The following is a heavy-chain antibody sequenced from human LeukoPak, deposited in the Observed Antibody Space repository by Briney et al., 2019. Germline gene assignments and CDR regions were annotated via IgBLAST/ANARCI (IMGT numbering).Heavy chain of an antibody. Sequence: PGGSLRLSCVASGFTFSNYAMTWVRQAPGKGLEWVSGISSNSYIHYADSVKGRFTVSRDNAENSLYLQMSSLRAEDTAVYYCARLPGYYYYYYYMDVWGKGTTVTVSS. CDR3: ARLPGYYYYYYYMDV. CDR1: GFTFSNYA. V-gene: IGHV3-21*01. CDR2: ISSNSYI. J-gene: IGHJ6*03.